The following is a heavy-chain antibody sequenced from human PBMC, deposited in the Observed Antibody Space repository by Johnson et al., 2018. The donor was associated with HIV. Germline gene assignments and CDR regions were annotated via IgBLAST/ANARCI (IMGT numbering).Heavy chain of an antibody. CDR2: IRSDGRNE. CDR1: GFTFSSYG. Sequence: QVQLVESGGGVVQPGRSLRLPCAASGFTFSSYGMHWVRQAPGKGLEWVAFIRSDGRNEYYADSVKGRFTISRDNSKNTLYLQMNSLRAEDTAVYYCARSAVGVWWSRAFDIWGRDNGHRLF. J-gene: IGHJ3*02. CDR3: ARSAVGVWWSRAFDI. V-gene: IGHV3-30*02. D-gene: IGHD2-21*01.